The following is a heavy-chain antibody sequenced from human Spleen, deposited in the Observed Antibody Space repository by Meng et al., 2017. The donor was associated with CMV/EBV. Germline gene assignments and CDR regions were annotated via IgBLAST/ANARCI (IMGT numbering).Heavy chain of an antibody. D-gene: IGHD3-16*02. Sequence: GGSLRLSCAASGFTFSSYSRNWVRQAPGKGLEWVSSISSSSSYRYYADSVKGRFTISRDNAKNSLYLQMNSLRAEDTAVYYCARDLHYDYVWGSYRSGATGWFDPWGQGTLVTVSS. V-gene: IGHV3-21*01. CDR2: ISSSSSYR. CDR1: GFTFSSYS. CDR3: ARDLHYDYVWGSYRSGATGWFDP. J-gene: IGHJ5*02.